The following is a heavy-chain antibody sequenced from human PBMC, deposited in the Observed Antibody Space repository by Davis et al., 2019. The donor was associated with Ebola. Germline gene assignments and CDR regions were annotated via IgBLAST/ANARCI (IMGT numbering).Heavy chain of an antibody. D-gene: IGHD2-2*01. CDR3: ARGQYLPYDVFDV. Sequence: GESLKISCAASGFTFNNYWMGWVRQAPGRGLEWVANIKKDGRENYYVDSVKGRFTTSRDNAKNSLYLQMNSLRDEDTAVYYCARGQYLPYDVFDVWGQGTMVTVFS. J-gene: IGHJ3*01. V-gene: IGHV3-7*03. CDR2: IKKDGREN. CDR1: GFTFNNYW.